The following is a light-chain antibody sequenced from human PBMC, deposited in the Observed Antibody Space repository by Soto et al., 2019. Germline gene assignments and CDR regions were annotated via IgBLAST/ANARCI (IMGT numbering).Light chain of an antibody. CDR1: RSVSSYS. Sequence: DIVLTQSPGSLSLSPGERGTLSWRASRSVSSYSLAWYQKKPGQAPRLLIYGASSRAAGIPDRFSGSGSGTDFTLTISSLQPEDFATYYCQQLNSYPLTFGGGTKVDIK. CDR3: QQLNSYPLT. J-gene: IGKJ4*01. CDR2: GAS. V-gene: IGKV3-20*01.